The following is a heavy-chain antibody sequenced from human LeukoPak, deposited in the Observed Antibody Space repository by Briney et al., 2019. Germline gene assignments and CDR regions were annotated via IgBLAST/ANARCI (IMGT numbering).Heavy chain of an antibody. CDR2: IRSDGSNK. V-gene: IGHV3-30*02. CDR3: AKVMGRDIVATIRLGSQYYFDY. J-gene: IGHJ4*02. CDR1: GFTFSSYG. Sequence: GGSLRLSCAASGFTFSSYGMHWVRQAPGKGLEWVAFIRSDGSNKYYADSVKGRFTISRDNSKNTLYLQLNSLRAEDTAVYYCAKVMGRDIVATIRLGSQYYFDYWGQGTLVAVSS. D-gene: IGHD5-12*01.